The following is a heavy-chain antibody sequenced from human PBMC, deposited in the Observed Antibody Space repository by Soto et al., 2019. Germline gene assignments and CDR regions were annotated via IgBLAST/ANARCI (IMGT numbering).Heavy chain of an antibody. CDR1: GFTFSSYW. Sequence: EVQLVESGGGLVQPGGSLRLSCAASGFTFSSYWISWVRQAPGKGLEWVANIKQDGSEKYYVDSVKGRFTISRDNAKNSLYLQMNSLRAEDTAVYYCARPLWGDSSGYQGWYFDLWGRGTLVTVSS. CDR3: ARPLWGDSSGYQGWYFDL. V-gene: IGHV3-7*01. D-gene: IGHD3-22*01. J-gene: IGHJ2*01. CDR2: IKQDGSEK.